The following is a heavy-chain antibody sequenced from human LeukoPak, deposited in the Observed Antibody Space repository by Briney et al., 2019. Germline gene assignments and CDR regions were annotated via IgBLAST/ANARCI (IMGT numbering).Heavy chain of an antibody. J-gene: IGHJ4*02. Sequence: SETLSLTCTVSGGSISSYYWSWIRQPPGKGLEWIGEINHSGSTNYNPSLKSRVTISVDTSKNQFSLKLSSVTAADTAVYYCARHLSCSGGSCYSRFDYWGQGTLVTVSS. CDR2: INHSGST. V-gene: IGHV4-34*01. CDR1: GGSISSYY. CDR3: ARHLSCSGGSCYSRFDY. D-gene: IGHD2-15*01.